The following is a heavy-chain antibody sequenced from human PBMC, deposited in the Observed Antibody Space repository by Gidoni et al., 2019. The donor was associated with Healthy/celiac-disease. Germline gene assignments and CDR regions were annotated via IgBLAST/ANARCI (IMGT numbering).Heavy chain of an antibody. J-gene: IGHJ5*02. CDR2: ISAYNGNT. D-gene: IGHD3-3*01. CDR1: GYTFTSYG. V-gene: IGHV1-18*04. Sequence: QVQLVQSGAEVKKPGASVKVSCKASGYTFTSYGISWVRQAPGQGLEWMGWISAYNGNTNYAQKLQDRVTMTTDTSTSTAYMELRSLRSDDTAVYYCARDRNYDFWSGYKNWFDPWGQGTLVTVSS. CDR3: ARDRNYDFWSGYKNWFDP.